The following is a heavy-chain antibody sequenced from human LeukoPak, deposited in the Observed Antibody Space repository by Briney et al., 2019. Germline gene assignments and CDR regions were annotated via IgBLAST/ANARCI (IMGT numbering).Heavy chain of an antibody. CDR2: IYYSGST. D-gene: IGHD6-19*01. CDR1: GGSISSSSYY. Sequence: PSETLSLTCTVSGGSISSSSYYWGWIRQPPGKGLEWIGSIYYSGSTYYNPSLKSRVTISVDTSKNQFSLKLSSVTAADTAVYYCARDDRFAAVAGTFDYWGQGTLVTVSS. V-gene: IGHV4-39*07. CDR3: ARDDRFAAVAGTFDY. J-gene: IGHJ4*02.